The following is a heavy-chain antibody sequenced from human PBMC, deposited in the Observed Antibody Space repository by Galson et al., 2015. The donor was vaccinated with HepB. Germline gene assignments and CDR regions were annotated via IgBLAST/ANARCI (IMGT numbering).Heavy chain of an antibody. CDR3: ASPGRDTANRFVNY. Sequence: SVKVSCKASGYTFTGYYMHWVRQAPGQGLEWMGRINPNSGGTNYAQKFQGRVTMTRDTSISTACMELSSLTSDDTAFYFCASPGRDTANRFVNYWGQGTLVTVSS. V-gene: IGHV1-2*06. CDR1: GYTFTGYY. CDR2: INPNSGGT. D-gene: IGHD5-18*01. J-gene: IGHJ4*02.